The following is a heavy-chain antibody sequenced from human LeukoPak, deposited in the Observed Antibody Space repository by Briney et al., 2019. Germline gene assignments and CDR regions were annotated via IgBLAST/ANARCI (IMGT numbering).Heavy chain of an antibody. CDR1: GGSISISNYF. V-gene: IGHV4-39*01. Sequence: PSETLSLTCSVSGGSISISNYFWGWIRQPPGKGLEWIASRSSTGITHYHSSLESRISVSVETSKSQFSLRLTSLTAADTAVYYCAFSGWFWGAFDYRGQGILVTVSS. CDR3: AFSGWFWGAFDY. J-gene: IGHJ4*02. CDR2: RSSTGIT. D-gene: IGHD6-19*01.